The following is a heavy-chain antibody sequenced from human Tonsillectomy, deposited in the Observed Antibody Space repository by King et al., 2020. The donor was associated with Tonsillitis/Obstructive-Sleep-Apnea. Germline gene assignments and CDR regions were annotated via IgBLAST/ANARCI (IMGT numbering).Heavy chain of an antibody. CDR3: AIGYYDFWSGYSPDLYYFDY. J-gene: IGHJ4*02. V-gene: IGHV3-23*04. Sequence: VQLVESGGGLVQPGGSLRLSCAASGFTFSSYAMSWVRQAPGKGLEWVSAISGSGGSTYYADSVKGRFTISRDNSKNTLYLQMNSLRAEDTAVYYCAIGYYDFWSGYSPDLYYFDYWGQGTLVTVSS. CDR2: ISGSGGST. D-gene: IGHD3-3*01. CDR1: GFTFSSYA.